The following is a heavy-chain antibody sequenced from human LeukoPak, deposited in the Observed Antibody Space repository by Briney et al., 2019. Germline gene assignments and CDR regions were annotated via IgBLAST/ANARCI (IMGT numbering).Heavy chain of an antibody. D-gene: IGHD1-26*01. V-gene: IGHV1-18*01. J-gene: IGHJ4*02. Sequence: ASVKVSCMASGYTFTSYGISWVRQAPGQGLEWMGWISAYNGNTNYAQKLQGRVTMTTDTSTSTAYMELRSLRSDDTAVYYCARVSVGATMLAYFDYWGQGTLVTVSS. CDR3: ARVSVGATMLAYFDY. CDR1: GYTFTSYG. CDR2: ISAYNGNT.